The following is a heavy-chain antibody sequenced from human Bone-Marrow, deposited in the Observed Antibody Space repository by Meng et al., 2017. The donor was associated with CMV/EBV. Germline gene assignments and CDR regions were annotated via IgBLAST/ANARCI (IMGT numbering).Heavy chain of an antibody. CDR2: IYYSGST. J-gene: IGHJ4*02. V-gene: IGHV4-59*01. CDR1: GGSISSYY. CDR3: ARGGVIDYFDY. Sequence: SETLSLTCTVSGGSISSYYGSWIRQPPGKGLEWTGYIYYSGSTNYNPSLKSRVTISVDTSKNQFSLKLSSVTAADTAVYYCARGGVIDYFDYWGQGTLVTVSS. D-gene: IGHD3-10*01.